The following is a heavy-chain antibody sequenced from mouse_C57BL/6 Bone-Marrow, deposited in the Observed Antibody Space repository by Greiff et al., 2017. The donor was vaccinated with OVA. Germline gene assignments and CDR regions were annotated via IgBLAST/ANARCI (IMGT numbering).Heavy chain of an antibody. V-gene: IGHV1-54*01. Sequence: QVQLQQPGAELVRPGTSVKVSCKASGYAFTNYLIEWVKQRPGQGLEWIGVINPGSGGTNYNEKFKGKATLTADKSSSTAYMQLSSLTSEDSAVYFCAKWGWLLPYYYAMDYCGRGTTVTVTS. D-gene: IGHD2-3*01. CDR3: AKWGWLLPYYYAMDY. J-gene: IGHJ4*01. CDR2: INPGSGGT. CDR1: GYAFTNYL.